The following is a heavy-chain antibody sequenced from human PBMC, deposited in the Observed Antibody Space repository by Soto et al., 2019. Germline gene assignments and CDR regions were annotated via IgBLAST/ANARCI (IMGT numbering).Heavy chain of an antibody. D-gene: IGHD5-18*01. CDR3: ASGSAMGADH. CDR2: IIPLFGTG. J-gene: IGHJ5*02. Sequence: SVQVSCKASGVTSSTHTITWVRQAPGQGLEWMGGIIPLFGTGHKAQKFQGRITIIADKSTSTAYMELSSLRSEDTAVYFCASGSAMGADHWGQGTLVTVSS. CDR1: GVTSSTHT. V-gene: IGHV1-69*06.